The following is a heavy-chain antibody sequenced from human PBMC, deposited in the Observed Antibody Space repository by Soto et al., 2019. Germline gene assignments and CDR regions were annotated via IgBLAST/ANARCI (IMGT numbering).Heavy chain of an antibody. CDR3: AKDELAYYDSSGYLDY. D-gene: IGHD3-22*01. CDR1: GFTFSSYA. CDR2: ISGSGGSA. Sequence: GGSLRLSCAASGFTFSSYAMSWVRQSPGKGLEWVSTISGSGGSAYYADSMKGRLTISRDNSKNTVYLQMNSLRAEDTAVYYCAKDELAYYDSSGYLDYWGQGTLVTVSS. V-gene: IGHV3-23*01. J-gene: IGHJ4*02.